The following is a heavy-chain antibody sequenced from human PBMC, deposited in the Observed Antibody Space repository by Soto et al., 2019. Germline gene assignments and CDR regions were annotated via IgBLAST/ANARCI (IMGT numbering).Heavy chain of an antibody. V-gene: IGHV3-30-3*01. CDR3: ASDQDTYDSRGYYNLYWSFDL. CDR2: ISYDGSYK. Sequence: QVQLVESGGGVVQPGRSLRLSCAASGFTFSSYAMHWVRQAPGKGLEWVAVISYDGSYKYYADSVKGRFTISRDNSKNTLFLQMNSLRAEDTAVYYCASDQDTYDSRGYYNLYWSFDLWGRGTLVTVSS. J-gene: IGHJ2*01. D-gene: IGHD3-22*01. CDR1: GFTFSSYA.